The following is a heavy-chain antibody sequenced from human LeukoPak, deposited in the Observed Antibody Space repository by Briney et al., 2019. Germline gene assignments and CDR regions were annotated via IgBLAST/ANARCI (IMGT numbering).Heavy chain of an antibody. D-gene: IGHD6-19*01. V-gene: IGHV3-64*01. CDR2: ISSNGGST. CDR3: ARGRIGSGWYVGGAFDI. CDR1: GFTFSSYA. J-gene: IGHJ3*02. Sequence: PGGSLRLSCAASGFTFSSYAMHWVRQAPGKGLEYVSAISSNGGSTYYANSVKGRFTISRDNSKNTLYLQMGSLRAEDMAVYYCARGRIGSGWYVGGAFDIWGQGTMVTVSS.